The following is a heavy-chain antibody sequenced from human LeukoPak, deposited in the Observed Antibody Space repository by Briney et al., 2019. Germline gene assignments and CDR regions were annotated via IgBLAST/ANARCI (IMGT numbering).Heavy chain of an antibody. V-gene: IGHV3-33*08. Sequence: GGSPRLSCAASGFTFSSYAMHWVRQAPGKGLEWVAAIWYDGSTKYYADSVRGRFTVSRDTSESTLFLDMNSLRAEDTAVYYCARRGSDGSCFDYWGQGTLVTVSS. J-gene: IGHJ4*02. CDR3: ARRGSDGSCFDY. CDR2: IWYDGSTK. CDR1: GFTFSSYA. D-gene: IGHD1-26*01.